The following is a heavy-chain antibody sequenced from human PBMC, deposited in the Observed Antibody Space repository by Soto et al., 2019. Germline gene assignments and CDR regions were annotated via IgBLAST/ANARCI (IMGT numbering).Heavy chain of an antibody. CDR1: GYTFTSYD. CDR2: MNPNSGNT. V-gene: IGHV1-8*01. Sequence: ASVKVFCKASGYTFTSYDINWVRQATGQGLEWMGWMNPNSGNTGYAQKFQGRVTMTRNTSISTAYMELSSLRSEGTAVYYCARGAQLDFWSGYYPSYYYYYYMDVWGKGTTVTVSS. CDR3: ARGAQLDFWSGYYPSYYYYYYMDV. J-gene: IGHJ6*03. D-gene: IGHD3-3*01.